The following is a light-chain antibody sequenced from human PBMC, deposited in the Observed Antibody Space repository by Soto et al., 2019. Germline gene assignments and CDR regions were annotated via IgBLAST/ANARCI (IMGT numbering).Light chain of an antibody. Sequence: DIQMTQSPSTLSASVGERVTITCRASQSISTWLAWYQQKPGKAPMLLIYKASSLESGVPSRFSGSGSGTEFTLTISSLQPDDFATYYCQQYNSYGTFGQGTRVEIK. CDR2: KAS. J-gene: IGKJ1*01. CDR1: QSISTW. V-gene: IGKV1-5*03. CDR3: QQYNSYGT.